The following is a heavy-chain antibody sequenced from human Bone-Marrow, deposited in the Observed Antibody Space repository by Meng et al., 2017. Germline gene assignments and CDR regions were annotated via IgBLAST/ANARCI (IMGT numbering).Heavy chain of an antibody. CDR3: ARDEDISAAGKLFGDY. CDR1: GYTFPDYY. V-gene: IGHV1-2*06. J-gene: IGHJ4*02. D-gene: IGHD6-13*01. CDR2: INPKSGDT. Sequence: QGQLVQSGAEVKKPGASVKVSCNASGYTFPDYYLHWVRRAPGQGLEWMGRINPKSGDTHYAQKFQGRVTMTGDTSISTAYMELSGLRSDDTAMYYCARDEDISAAGKLFGDYWGQGTLVTVSS.